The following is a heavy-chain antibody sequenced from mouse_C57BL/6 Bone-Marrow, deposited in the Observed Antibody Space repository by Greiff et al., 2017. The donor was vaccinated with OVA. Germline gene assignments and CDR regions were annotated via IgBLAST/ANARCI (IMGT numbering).Heavy chain of an antibody. D-gene: IGHD1-2*01. Sequence: VQLKESGAELVRPGASVKLSCTASGFNIKDDYMHWVKQRPEQGLEWIGWIDPENGDTESASKFQGKATITADTSSNTAYLQLSSLTSEDTAVYYCTTSFWGAMDYWGQGTSVTVSS. V-gene: IGHV14-4*01. J-gene: IGHJ4*01. CDR2: IDPENGDT. CDR1: GFNIKDDY. CDR3: TTSFWGAMDY.